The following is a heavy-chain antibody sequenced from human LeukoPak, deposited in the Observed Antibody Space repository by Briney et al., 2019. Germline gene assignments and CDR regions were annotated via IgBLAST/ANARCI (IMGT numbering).Heavy chain of an antibody. V-gene: IGHV4-39*02. D-gene: IGHD2-2*01. CDR2: ISNGGST. Sequence: PSETLSLTCTVSGGSIRSSTYSWGWIRQPPGKGLEWIGSISNGGSTFYNPSLKSRVTISVGTSKNHFSLKLSSVTAADTAVYYCARRASWASWSGFDYWGQGTLVTVSS. CDR1: GGSIRSSTYS. J-gene: IGHJ4*02. CDR3: ARRASWASWSGFDY.